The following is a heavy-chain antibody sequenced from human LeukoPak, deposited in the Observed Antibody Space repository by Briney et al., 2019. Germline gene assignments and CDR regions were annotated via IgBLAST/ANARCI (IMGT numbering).Heavy chain of an antibody. CDR1: GFTFDDYG. CDR2: INWNGGST. V-gene: IGHV3-20*04. CDR3: ARGLSDYGDYRTPDDY. Sequence: PGGSLRLSCAASGFTFDDYGMSWVRQAPGKGLEWVSGINWNGGSTGYAASVKGRFTISRDNAKNSLYLQMNSLRAEDTALYYCARGLSDYGDYRTPDDYWGQGTLVTVSS. D-gene: IGHD4-17*01. J-gene: IGHJ4*02.